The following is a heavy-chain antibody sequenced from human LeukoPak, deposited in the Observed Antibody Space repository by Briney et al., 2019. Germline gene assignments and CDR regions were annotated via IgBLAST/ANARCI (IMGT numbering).Heavy chain of an antibody. CDR3: ARDRGGHYYDSSAPRAFDI. Sequence: GGSLTLSCAASGFTFSSYEMNWVRQAPGKGLEWVSYISSSGSTIYYADSVKGRFTISRDNAKNSLYLQMSSLRAEDTAVYYCARDRGGHYYDSSAPRAFDIWGQGTMVTVSS. J-gene: IGHJ3*02. D-gene: IGHD3-22*01. CDR2: ISSSGSTI. V-gene: IGHV3-48*03. CDR1: GFTFSSYE.